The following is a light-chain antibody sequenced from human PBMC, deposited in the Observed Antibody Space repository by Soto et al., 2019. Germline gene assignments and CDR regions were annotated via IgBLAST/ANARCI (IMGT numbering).Light chain of an antibody. J-gene: IGKJ5*01. Sequence: EIVMTQSPATLSVSPGERVTLSCRASQSVSSNLAWYQQKPGQAPRLLIYDASNRATGIPARFSGSGSGTDFTLTISSLEPEDFAVYYCQQRSNWPLFGQGTRLEIK. CDR1: QSVSSN. CDR2: DAS. CDR3: QQRSNWPL. V-gene: IGKV3-11*01.